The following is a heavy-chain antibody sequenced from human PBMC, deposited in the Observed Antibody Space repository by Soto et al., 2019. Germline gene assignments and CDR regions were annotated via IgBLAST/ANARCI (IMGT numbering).Heavy chain of an antibody. CDR1: GGSFSGYY. D-gene: IGHD2-2*02. CDR2: INHSGST. CDR3: ATGGVYCSSTSCYTCVPYYYYGMDV. J-gene: IGHJ6*02. Sequence: SETLSLTCAVYGGSFSGYYWSWIRQPPGKGLEWIGEINHSGSTNYNPSLKSRVTISVDTSKNQFSLKLSSVTAADTAVYYCATGGVYCSSTSCYTCVPYYYYGMDVWGQGTTVTVSS. V-gene: IGHV4-34*01.